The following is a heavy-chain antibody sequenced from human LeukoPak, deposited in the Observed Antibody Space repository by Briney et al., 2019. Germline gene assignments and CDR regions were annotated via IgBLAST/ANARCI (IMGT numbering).Heavy chain of an antibody. CDR3: ARDPQSGGSYPWDYFDY. CDR1: GFTFSRYS. Sequence: GGSLRLSCAASGFTFSRYSMNWVRQAPGKGLEWVSSITTSSSYIYYADSVKGRFTISRDNAKNSLFLQMNSLGAEDTAVYYCARDPQSGGSYPWDYFDYWGQGTLVTVSS. J-gene: IGHJ4*02. CDR2: ITTSSSYI. V-gene: IGHV3-21*01. D-gene: IGHD3-16*02.